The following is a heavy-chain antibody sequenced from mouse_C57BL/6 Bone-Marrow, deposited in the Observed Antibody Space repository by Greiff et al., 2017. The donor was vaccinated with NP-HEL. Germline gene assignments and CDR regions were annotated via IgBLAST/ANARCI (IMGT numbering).Heavy chain of an antibody. CDR3: ASLWYFDV. Sequence: VQLQQSGAELVRPGTSVKVSCKASGYAFTNYLIEWVKQRPGQGLEWIGVINPGSGGTNYNEKFKGKATLTADKSSSTAYMQLSSLTSEDSAVYFCASLWYFDVWGTGTTVTVSS. CDR2: INPGSGGT. V-gene: IGHV1-54*01. CDR1: GYAFTNYL. J-gene: IGHJ1*03.